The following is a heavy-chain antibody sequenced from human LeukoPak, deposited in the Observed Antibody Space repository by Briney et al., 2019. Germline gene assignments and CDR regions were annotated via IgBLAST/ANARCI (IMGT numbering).Heavy chain of an antibody. V-gene: IGHV4-4*07. J-gene: IGHJ5*02. D-gene: IGHD4-23*01. CDR1: GGSISSYY. CDR3: ARDHDYGGNLFWFDP. CDR2: IYTSGST. Sequence: SETLSLTCAVSGGSISSYYWSWIRQPAGKGPEWIGRIYTSGSTNYNPSLKSRVTMSVDTSKNQFSLKLSSVTAADTAVYYCARDHDYGGNLFWFDPWGQGTLVTVSS.